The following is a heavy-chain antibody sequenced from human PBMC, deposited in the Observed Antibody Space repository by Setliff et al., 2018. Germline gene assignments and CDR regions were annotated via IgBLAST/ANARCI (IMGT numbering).Heavy chain of an antibody. V-gene: IGHV3-48*03. CDR1: GFTFSSYE. CDR2: ISSSGSTI. J-gene: IGHJ3*02. Sequence: GGSLRLSCAASGFTFSSYEMNWVRQAPGKGLEWVSCISSSGSTIYYADSVKGRFTISRDNAKNSLYLQMNSLRAEDTAVYYCAREGNWNDGVDAFDIWGQGTMVTVSS. D-gene: IGHD1-1*01. CDR3: AREGNWNDGVDAFDI.